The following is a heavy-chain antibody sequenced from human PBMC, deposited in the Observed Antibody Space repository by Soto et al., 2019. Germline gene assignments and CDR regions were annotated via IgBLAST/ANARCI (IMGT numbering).Heavy chain of an antibody. D-gene: IGHD3-9*01. Sequence: APGKVSLKASGFTLIGYGISWVRQAPGQGPEWMGWISAYNGNTNYGQKLQGRVTMTTDTSTSTAYMELRSLRSDDTAVYYCARVSAYILTGYYSFDADYWGQGTLVTVSS. J-gene: IGHJ4*02. CDR3: ARVSAYILTGYYSFDADY. CDR2: ISAYNGNT. CDR1: GFTLIGYG. V-gene: IGHV1-18*01.